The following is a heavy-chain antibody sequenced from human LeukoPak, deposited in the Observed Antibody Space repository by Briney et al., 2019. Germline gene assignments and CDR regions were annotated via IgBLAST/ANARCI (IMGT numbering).Heavy chain of an antibody. CDR2: IYHSGST. Sequence: SQTLSLTCAVSGGSISSGGYSWSWIRQPPGKGLEWIGYIYHSGSTYYNPSLKSRVTISVDRSKNQFSLKLSSVTAADTAVYYCARMGTTFPYYFDYWGQGTLATVSS. J-gene: IGHJ4*02. CDR3: ARMGTTFPYYFDY. D-gene: IGHD4-11*01. CDR1: GGSISSGGYS. V-gene: IGHV4-30-2*01.